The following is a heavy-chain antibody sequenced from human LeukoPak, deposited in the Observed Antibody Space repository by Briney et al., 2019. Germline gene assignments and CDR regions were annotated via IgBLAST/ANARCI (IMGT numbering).Heavy chain of an antibody. J-gene: IGHJ5*02. CDR1: GFTFSSYA. Sequence: GGSLRLSCAASGFTFSSYAMSWVRQAPGKGLVWVSRIYVDGRTTNYADSVKGRFTISRDNAKNTVYLEMNSLSVEDTATYYCIRDFRSADLWGQGTLVTVTS. CDR3: IRDFRSADL. V-gene: IGHV3-74*01. CDR2: IYVDGRTT.